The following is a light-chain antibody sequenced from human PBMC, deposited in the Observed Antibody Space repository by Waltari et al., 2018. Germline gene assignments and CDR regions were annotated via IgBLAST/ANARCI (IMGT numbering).Light chain of an antibody. CDR1: SSDIGTYNY. V-gene: IGLV2-14*03. CDR2: AVS. J-gene: IGLJ3*02. CDR3: SSYTSTDTWV. Sequence: QSALTQPASVSGSPGQSITIPCTGNSSDIGTYNYVPWYQQHPGKAPKLMIYAVSNRPSGVSNRFSASKSGNTASLTISGLQAEDEADYYCSSYTSTDTWVFGGGTKLTVL.